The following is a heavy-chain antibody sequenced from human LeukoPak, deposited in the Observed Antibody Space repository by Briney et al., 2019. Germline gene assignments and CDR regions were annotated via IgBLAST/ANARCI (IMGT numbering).Heavy chain of an antibody. V-gene: IGHV3-7*01. D-gene: IGHD3-16*01. CDR3: ARGWGGYYYFDY. CDR2: IKQDGSEK. J-gene: IGHJ4*02. CDR1: GFTFSGYW. Sequence: PGGSLRLSCAASGFTFSGYWMSWVRQAPGKGLEWVANIKQDGSEKFYVDSVKGRFTISRDNAKNSLYLQMNSLRAEDTAVCYCARGWGGYYYFDYWGQGTLVTVSS.